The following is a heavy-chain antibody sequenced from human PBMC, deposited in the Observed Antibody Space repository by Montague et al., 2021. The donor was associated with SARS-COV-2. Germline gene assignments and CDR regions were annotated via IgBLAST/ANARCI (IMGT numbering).Heavy chain of an antibody. CDR3: ARDPLDYGLWCSGSYYNAYYYYYGMDV. J-gene: IGHJ6*02. Sequence: SLRLSCAASGFTFSSYSMNWVRQAPGKGLEWVSSISSSSSYIYYADSVKGRFTISRDNAKNSLYLQMNSLRAEDTAVYYCARDPLDYGLWCSGSYYNAYYYYYGMDVWGQGTTVTVSS. D-gene: IGHD3-10*02. CDR1: GFTFSSYS. CDR2: ISSSSSYI. V-gene: IGHV3-21*01.